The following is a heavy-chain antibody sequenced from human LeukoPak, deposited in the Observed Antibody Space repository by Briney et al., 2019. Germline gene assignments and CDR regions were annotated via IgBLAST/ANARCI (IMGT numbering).Heavy chain of an antibody. CDR1: GGSISSYY. D-gene: IGHD2-2*01. CDR2: IYTSGST. Sequence: SETLSLTCTVSGGSISSYYWSWIRQPPGKGLEWIGYIYTSGSTNYNPSLKSRVTISVDTSKNQFSLKLSSVTAADTAVYYCARRARYCSSTSCYYNYYYMDVWGKGTTVTVSS. V-gene: IGHV4-4*09. J-gene: IGHJ6*03. CDR3: ARRARYCSSTSCYYNYYYMDV.